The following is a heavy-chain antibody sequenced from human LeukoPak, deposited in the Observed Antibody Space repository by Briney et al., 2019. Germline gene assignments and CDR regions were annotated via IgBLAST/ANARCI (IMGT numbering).Heavy chain of an antibody. CDR1: GFTFSSHW. D-gene: IGHD3-22*01. V-gene: IGHV3-74*01. Sequence: GGSLRLSCAASGFTFSSHWMHWVRQAPGKGLVWVSRIKSDGSTNYADSVKGRFTISRDDAKNTVSLQMSSLRAEDTGVYYCARAPSEIGGYYPEYFRHWGQGTLVTVSS. CDR3: ARAPSEIGGYYPEYFRH. J-gene: IGHJ1*01. CDR2: IKSDGST.